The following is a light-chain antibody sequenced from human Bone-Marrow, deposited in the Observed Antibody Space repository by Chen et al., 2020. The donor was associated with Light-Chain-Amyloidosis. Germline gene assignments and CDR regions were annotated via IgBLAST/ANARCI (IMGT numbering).Light chain of an antibody. CDR1: QAISNY. CDR3: QQYDTVPRT. Sequence: DIKMTQSPSYLSASVGDRVTITCQASQAISNYLNWYQQKPVKAPDLLIYDASNLEPGVPSRFSGGGSGTHFTFTISSLQPEDIATYYCQQYDTVPRTFGQGTKVEIK. V-gene: IGKV1-33*01. CDR2: DAS. J-gene: IGKJ2*02.